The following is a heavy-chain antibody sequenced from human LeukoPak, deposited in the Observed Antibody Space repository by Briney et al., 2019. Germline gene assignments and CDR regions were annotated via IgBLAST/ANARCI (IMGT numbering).Heavy chain of an antibody. V-gene: IGHV4-31*03. CDR3: ASRITMVRGVENWFDP. CDR2: IYYSGST. CDR1: GGSISSGGYY. D-gene: IGHD3-10*01. Sequence: SQTLSLTCTVSGGSISSGGYYWSCIRQHPGKGLEWIGYIYYSGSTYYNPSLKSRVTISVDTSKNQFSLKLSSVTAADTAVYYCASRITMVRGVENWFDPWGQGTLVTVSS. J-gene: IGHJ5*02.